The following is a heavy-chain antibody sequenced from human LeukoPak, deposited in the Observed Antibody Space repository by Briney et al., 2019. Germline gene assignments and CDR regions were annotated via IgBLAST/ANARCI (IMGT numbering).Heavy chain of an antibody. J-gene: IGHJ4*02. CDR1: GFTFSSYS. Sequence: PGGSLRLSCAASGFTFSSYSMNWVRQAPGKGLEWVSSISSSSYIYYADSVKGRFTISRDTAKNSLYLQMNSLRAEDTAVYFCARDKDWAFDYWGQGTLVTVSS. V-gene: IGHV3-21*01. D-gene: IGHD3/OR15-3a*01. CDR2: ISSSSYI. CDR3: ARDKDWAFDY.